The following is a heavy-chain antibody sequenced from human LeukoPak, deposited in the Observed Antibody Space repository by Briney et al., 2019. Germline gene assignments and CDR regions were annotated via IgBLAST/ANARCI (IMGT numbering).Heavy chain of an antibody. D-gene: IGHD4/OR15-4a*01. CDR2: IYYSGST. J-gene: IGHJ5*02. V-gene: IGHV4-39*07. CDR3: ARGGASSNWFNP. Sequence: SETLSLTCTVSGGSISISSYYWGWIRQPPGKGLEWIGSIYYSGSTFYNPSLKSRVTISADTSKNQFSLRLSSVTAADTAVYYCARGGASSNWFNPWGQGTLVTVSS. CDR1: GGSISISSYY.